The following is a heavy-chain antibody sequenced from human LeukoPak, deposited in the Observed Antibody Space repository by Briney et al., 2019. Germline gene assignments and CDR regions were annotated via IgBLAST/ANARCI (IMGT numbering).Heavy chain of an antibody. CDR1: GGSISSYY. V-gene: IGHV4-4*07. J-gene: IGHJ4*02. D-gene: IGHD6-13*01. Sequence: SETLSLTCTVSGGSISSYYWTWIRQPAGKGLEWIGRIYTTGSTNYNPSLNSRVTMSVDTSKNQFSLKLSSVTAADTAVYYCASHSSSWGEIDYWGQGTLVTVSS. CDR3: ASHSSSWGEIDY. CDR2: IYTTGST.